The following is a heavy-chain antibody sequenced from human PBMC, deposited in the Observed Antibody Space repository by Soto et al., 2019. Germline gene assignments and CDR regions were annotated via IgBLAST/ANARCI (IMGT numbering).Heavy chain of an antibody. CDR2: ISAYNGNT. CDR1: GYTFTSYG. CDR3: AREERYFDWVGGYYYYMDV. D-gene: IGHD3-9*01. V-gene: IGHV1-18*01. J-gene: IGHJ6*03. Sequence: ASVKVSCKASGYTFTSYGISWVRQAPGQGLEWMGWISAYNGNTNYAQKLQGRVTMTTDTSTSTAYMELRSLRSDDTAVYYCAREERYFDWVGGYYYYMDVWGKGTTVTVSS.